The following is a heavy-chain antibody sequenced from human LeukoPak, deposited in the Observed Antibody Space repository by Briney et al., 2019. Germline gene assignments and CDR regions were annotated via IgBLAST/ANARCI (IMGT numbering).Heavy chain of an antibody. Sequence: GGSLSLSCAASGFPFSSYAMSWVRPAPGKGLEWVSAISGSGGSTYYADSVKGRFTISRDNSKNTLYLQMNSLRAEDTAVYYCAKVMIWFGELSQTYGMDVWGQGTTVTVSS. CDR1: GFPFSSYA. CDR3: AKVMIWFGELSQTYGMDV. D-gene: IGHD3-10*01. V-gene: IGHV3-23*01. CDR2: ISGSGGST. J-gene: IGHJ6*02.